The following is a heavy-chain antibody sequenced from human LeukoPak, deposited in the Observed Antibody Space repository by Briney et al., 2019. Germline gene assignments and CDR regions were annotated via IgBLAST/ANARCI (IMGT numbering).Heavy chain of an antibody. CDR1: GFTFSSYW. CDR3: AREHREYQLLFGY. J-gene: IGHJ4*02. V-gene: IGHV3-7*01. D-gene: IGHD2-2*01. Sequence: AGSLRLSCAASGFTFSSYWMSWVRQAPGKGLEWVANIKQDGSEKYYVDSVKGRFTISRDNAKNSLYLQMNSLRAEDTAVYYCAREHREYQLLFGYWGQGTQVTVSS. CDR2: IKQDGSEK.